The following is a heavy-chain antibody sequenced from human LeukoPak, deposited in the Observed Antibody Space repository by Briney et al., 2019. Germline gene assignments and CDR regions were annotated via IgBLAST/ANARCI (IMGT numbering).Heavy chain of an antibody. V-gene: IGHV1-24*01. CDR3: ARPQSPGDAFDI. CDR2: FDPEDGET. Sequence: ASVKVSCKVSGYTLTELSMHWVRQAPGKGLEWMGGFDPEDGETIYAQKFQGRVTMTEDTSTDTAYMELSSLGSEDTAVYYCARPQSPGDAFDIWGQGTMVTVSS. J-gene: IGHJ3*02. D-gene: IGHD6-19*01. CDR1: GYTLTELS.